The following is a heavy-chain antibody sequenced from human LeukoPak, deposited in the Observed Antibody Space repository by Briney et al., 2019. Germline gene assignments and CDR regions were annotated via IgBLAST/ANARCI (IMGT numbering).Heavy chain of an antibody. CDR1: GFTFSSYA. D-gene: IGHD6-19*01. J-gene: IGHJ4*02. V-gene: IGHV3-23*01. CDR3: AGDYSTGWYQFGY. Sequence: GGSLRLSCAASGFTFSSYAMSWVRQAPGKGLEWVSAISGSGGRTYYADSMKGRFTISRDNSKNTLYLQMSSLRAEDTAIYYCAGDYSTGWYQFGYWGQGTLVTVSS. CDR2: ISGSGGRT.